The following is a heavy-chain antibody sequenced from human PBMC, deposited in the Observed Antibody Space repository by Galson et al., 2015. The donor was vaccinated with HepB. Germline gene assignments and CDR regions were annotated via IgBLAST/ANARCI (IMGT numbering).Heavy chain of an antibody. CDR2: ISKDGSKD. V-gene: IGHV3-30*03. D-gene: IGHD4-17*01. Sequence: SLRLSCAASGFTFSSHGMHWVRQAPGKGLEWVAVISKDGSKDFYAGSVKGRFTISRDNSKNTLSLQMNSLRAEDTAVYYCISTVTSTFDFWGQGTLVTVSS. CDR1: GFTFSSHG. CDR3: ISTVTSTFDF. J-gene: IGHJ4*02.